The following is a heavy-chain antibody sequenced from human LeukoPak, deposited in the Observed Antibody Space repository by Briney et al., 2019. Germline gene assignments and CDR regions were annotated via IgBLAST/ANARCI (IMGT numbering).Heavy chain of an antibody. CDR2: IGIRGDT. V-gene: IGHV3-13*01. J-gene: IGHJ4*02. D-gene: IGHD6-19*01. CDR3: ARGGIQVSGIDEFDY. CDR1: GFTFIDYD. Sequence: RGSLRLSCAASGFTFIDYDMHWVRQVIGKGLEWVSAIGIRGDTHYSGSVKGRFTISRENAESSLYLQMNSLRAEDTAVYYCARGGIQVSGIDEFDYWGQGTLVTVSS.